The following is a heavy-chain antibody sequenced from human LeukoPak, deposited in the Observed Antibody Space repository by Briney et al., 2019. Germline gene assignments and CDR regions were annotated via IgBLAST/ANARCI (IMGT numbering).Heavy chain of an antibody. CDR2: ISSSSSYI. D-gene: IGHD6-19*01. J-gene: IGHJ3*02. Sequence: PGGSLRLSCAASGFTFSSYSMNWVRQAPGKGLEWVSSISSSSSYIYYADSVKGRYTTSRDNAKNSLYLQMNSLRAEDTAVYYCARGPTIKQWLDAFDIWGQGTMVTVSS. CDR1: GFTFSSYS. CDR3: ARGPTIKQWLDAFDI. V-gene: IGHV3-21*01.